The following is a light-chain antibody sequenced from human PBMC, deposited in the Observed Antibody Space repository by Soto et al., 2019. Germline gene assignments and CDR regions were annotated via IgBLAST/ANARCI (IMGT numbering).Light chain of an antibody. V-gene: IGKV1-39*01. CDR1: ETINKY. CDR2: AAS. J-gene: IGKJ1*01. CDR3: QQSYSSPPT. Sequence: DIPMTQSPSSLSASLGDRVTIXXRARETINKYLNWYQQKPGKAPKVXIVAASSLQSGVPSRFSGSRSGPDFTLTISSLQPEDFATYYCQQSYSSPPTFGQGTKVDIK.